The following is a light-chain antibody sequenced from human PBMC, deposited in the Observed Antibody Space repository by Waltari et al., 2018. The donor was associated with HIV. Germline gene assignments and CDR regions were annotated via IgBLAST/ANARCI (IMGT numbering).Light chain of an antibody. CDR2: DVS. CDR1: SSDIGGYNY. J-gene: IGLJ3*02. CDR3: CSYAGSYTWL. V-gene: IGLV2-11*01. Sequence: QSALTQPRSVSGSPGQSVTISCTGTSSDIGGYNYVSWYQQYPGKAPKVVIYDVSERPSGVPDRFSGSKSGSTASLTISGLQAGDEADYYCCSYAGSYTWLFGGGTKLTVL.